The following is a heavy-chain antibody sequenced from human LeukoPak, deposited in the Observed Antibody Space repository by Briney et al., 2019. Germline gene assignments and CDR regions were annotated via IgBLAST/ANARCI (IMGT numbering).Heavy chain of an antibody. D-gene: IGHD2-2*01. Sequence: SQTLSLTCAISGDSFSSNSVTWNWIRQSPSRGLEWLVRTYYRSTWYNDYAVSVRGRITVNPDTSKNQFSLHLNSVTPEGTAVYYCARRLTQYDCFDPWGQGILVTVSS. CDR2: TYYRSTWYN. CDR1: GDSFSSNSVT. J-gene: IGHJ5*02. V-gene: IGHV6-1*01. CDR3: ARRLTQYDCFDP.